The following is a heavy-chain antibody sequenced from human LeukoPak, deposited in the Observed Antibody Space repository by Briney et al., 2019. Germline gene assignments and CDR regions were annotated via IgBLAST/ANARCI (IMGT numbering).Heavy chain of an antibody. CDR2: INTNTGNP. D-gene: IGHD2-21*02. CDR1: GYTFTSYA. Sequence: GASVKVSCKASGYTFTSYAMNWVRQAPGQGLEWMGWINTNTGNPTYARGFTGRFVFSLDTSVSTAYLQISSLKAEDTAVYYCARLIGCGGDCYWRIIRDYNQYYFDYWGQGTLVTVSS. V-gene: IGHV7-4-1*02. J-gene: IGHJ4*02. CDR3: ARLIGCGGDCYWRIIRDYNQYYFDY.